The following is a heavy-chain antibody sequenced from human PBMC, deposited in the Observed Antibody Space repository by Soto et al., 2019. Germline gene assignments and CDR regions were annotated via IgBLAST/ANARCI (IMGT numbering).Heavy chain of an antibody. J-gene: IGHJ6*02. CDR1: GFTFSSYG. V-gene: IGHV3-30*18. D-gene: IGHD6-19*01. CDR3: AKGTREWLAYYYYGMDV. CDR2: ISYDGSNK. Sequence: QVQLVESGGGVVQPGRSLRLSCAASGFTFSSYGMHWVRQAPGTGLEWVAVISYDGSNKYYADSVKGRFTISRDNSKNTLYLQMNSLGAEDTAVYYCAKGTREWLAYYYYGMDVWGQGTTVTVSS.